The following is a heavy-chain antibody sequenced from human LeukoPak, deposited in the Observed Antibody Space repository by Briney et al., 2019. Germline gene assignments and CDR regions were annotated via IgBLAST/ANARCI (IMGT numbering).Heavy chain of an antibody. CDR3: ARMAYNWNEYYYYYMAV. Sequence: PSETLSLTCTVSGGSISSYYWSWIRQPAGKGLEWIGRIYTSGSTNYNPSLKSRVTMSVDTSKNQFSLKLSPVTAADTAVYYCARMAYNWNEYYYYYMAVWGKGTAVTVSS. V-gene: IGHV4-4*07. CDR2: IYTSGST. D-gene: IGHD1-20*01. J-gene: IGHJ6*03. CDR1: GGSISSYY.